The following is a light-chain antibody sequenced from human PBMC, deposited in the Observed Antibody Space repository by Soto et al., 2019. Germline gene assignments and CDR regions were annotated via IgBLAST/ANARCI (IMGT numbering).Light chain of an antibody. J-gene: IGKJ1*01. Sequence: DIQMTQSPSTLSASVGDRVTITCRAIQSSSSWLTLYQQKAGQAHKLLIYKASILESGVPSRFSGRGSVTEFTLTLSSMQPDVSATYYCQQDSYVATFGQGIRVEFK. V-gene: IGKV1-5*03. CDR3: QQDSYVAT. CDR1: QSSSSW. CDR2: KAS.